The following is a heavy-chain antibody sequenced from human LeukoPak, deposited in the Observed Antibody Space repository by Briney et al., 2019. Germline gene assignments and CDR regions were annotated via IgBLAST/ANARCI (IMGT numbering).Heavy chain of an antibody. V-gene: IGHV3-7*03. CDR3: ARYCTFRTCSGTKFDS. Sequence: GGSLRLSCAASGMTFSNYWMTWVRPAPGKGLEWVATITQDESQKYYVESVKGRFTISRDNAKNSLYLQMCSLTAEDTAFYYCARYCTFRTCSGTKFDSWGPGTPVTVSS. CDR1: GMTFSNYW. D-gene: IGHD1-1*01. CDR2: ITQDESQK. J-gene: IGHJ4*02.